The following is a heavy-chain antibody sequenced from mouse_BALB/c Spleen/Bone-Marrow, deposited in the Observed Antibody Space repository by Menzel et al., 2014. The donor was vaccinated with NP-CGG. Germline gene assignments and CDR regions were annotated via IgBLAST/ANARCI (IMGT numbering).Heavy chain of an antibody. Sequence: QVQLQQSGPELAKPGALVKISCKASGYTFTSYDINWVKQRPGQGLEGIGWIYPGDGSTKYNEKFKGKATLTADKSSSTAYMQLSSLTSENSAVYFCARSGDSSGYGFAYWGQGTLVTVSA. CDR1: GYTFTSYD. CDR3: ARSGDSSGYGFAY. D-gene: IGHD3-2*01. J-gene: IGHJ3*01. CDR2: IYPGDGST. V-gene: IGHV1S56*01.